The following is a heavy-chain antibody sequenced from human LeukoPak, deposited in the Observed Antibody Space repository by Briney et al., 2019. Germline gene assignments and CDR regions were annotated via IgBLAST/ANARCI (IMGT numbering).Heavy chain of an antibody. V-gene: IGHV3-23*01. Sequence: GGSLRLSCAASGFAFSSYAMSWVRQAPGKGLEWVSAISGSGGSTYYADSVKGRFTISRDNSKNTLYLQMNSLRAEDTAVYYCAKPERGYLLYYYMDVWGKGTTVTVSS. J-gene: IGHJ6*03. D-gene: IGHD3-3*01. CDR3: AKPERGYLLYYYMDV. CDR2: ISGSGGST. CDR1: GFAFSSYA.